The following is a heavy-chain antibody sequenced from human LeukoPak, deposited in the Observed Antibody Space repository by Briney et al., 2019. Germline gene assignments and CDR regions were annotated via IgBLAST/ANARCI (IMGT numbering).Heavy chain of an antibody. CDR1: GGSISSSSYY. J-gene: IGHJ5*02. CDR3: ARRFSYYDSSGYYFQYNWFDP. Sequence: SETLSLTCTVSGGSISSSSYYWGRIRQPPGKGLEWIGSIYYSGSTYYNPSLKSRVTISVDTSKNQFSLKLSSVTAADTAVYYCARRFSYYDSSGYYFQYNWFDPWGQGTLVTVSS. D-gene: IGHD3-22*01. V-gene: IGHV4-39*01. CDR2: IYYSGST.